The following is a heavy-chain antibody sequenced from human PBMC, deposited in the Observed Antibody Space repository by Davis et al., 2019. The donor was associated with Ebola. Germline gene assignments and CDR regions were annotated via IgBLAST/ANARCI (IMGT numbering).Heavy chain of an antibody. V-gene: IGHV3-21*01. Sequence: GESLKISCTASGFTFSDYSMNWVRQAPGKGLEWVSSISGRSTYILYADAVRGRFTISRDNAENSLYLQMNSLRAEDTAVYYCARGRYCPGSSCYEGLDPWGQGTLVTVSS. CDR2: ISGRSTYI. D-gene: IGHD2-15*01. CDR3: ARGRYCPGSSCYEGLDP. CDR1: GFTFSDYS. J-gene: IGHJ5*02.